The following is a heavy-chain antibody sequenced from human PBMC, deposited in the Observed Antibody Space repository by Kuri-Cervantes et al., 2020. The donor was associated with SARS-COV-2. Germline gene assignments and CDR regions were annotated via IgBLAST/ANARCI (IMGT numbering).Heavy chain of an antibody. Sequence: SVKVTCKASGGTFSSYAISWVRQAPGQGLEWMGGIIPIFGTANYAQKFQGRVTITADESTSTAYMELSSLRSEDTAVYYCATAPLIRFLEWFRFDYWGQGTLVTVSS. CDR2: IIPIFGTA. D-gene: IGHD3-3*01. CDR3: ATAPLIRFLEWFRFDY. V-gene: IGHV1-69*13. J-gene: IGHJ4*02. CDR1: GGTFSSYA.